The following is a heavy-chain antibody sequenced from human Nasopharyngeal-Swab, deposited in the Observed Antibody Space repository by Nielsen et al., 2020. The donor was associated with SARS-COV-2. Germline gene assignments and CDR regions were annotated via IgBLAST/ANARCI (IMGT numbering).Heavy chain of an antibody. CDR2: INPSGGST. V-gene: IGHV1-46*01. J-gene: IGHJ6*02. CDR3: ARAGTAMVSYYYYGMDV. Sequence: WVRQAPGQGLEWMGIINPSGGSTSYAQKFQGRVTMTRDTSTSTVYMELSSLRSEDTAVYYCARAGTAMVSYYYYGMDVWGQGTTVTVSS. D-gene: IGHD5-18*01.